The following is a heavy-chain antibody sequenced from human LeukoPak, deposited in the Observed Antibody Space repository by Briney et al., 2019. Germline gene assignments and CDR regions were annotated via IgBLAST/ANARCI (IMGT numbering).Heavy chain of an antibody. CDR2: IIPIFGTA. D-gene: IGHD5-18*01. J-gene: IGHJ6*02. Sequence: GASVKVSCTASGGTFSSYAISWVRQAPGQGLEWMGGIIPIFGTANYAQKFQGRVTITADESTSTAYMELSSLRSEDTAVYYCARGSFGYSYGHYYYYGMDVWGQGTTVTVSS. CDR1: GGTFSSYA. V-gene: IGHV1-69*13. CDR3: ARGSFGYSYGHYYYYGMDV.